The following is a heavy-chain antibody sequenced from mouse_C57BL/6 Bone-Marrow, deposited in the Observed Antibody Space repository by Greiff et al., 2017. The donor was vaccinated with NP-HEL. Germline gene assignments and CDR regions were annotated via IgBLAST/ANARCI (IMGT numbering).Heavy chain of an antibody. D-gene: IGHD1-1*01. CDR1: GYSITSGYY. Sequence: EVQLQQSGPGLVKPFQSLSLTCSVTGYSITSGYYWNWIRQFPGNKLEWMGYISYDGSNNYNPSLKNRISITRDTSKNQFFLKLNSVTTEDTATYYCARAPTVVEDWYFDVWGTGTTVTVSS. J-gene: IGHJ1*03. CDR3: ARAPTVVEDWYFDV. CDR2: ISYDGSN. V-gene: IGHV3-6*01.